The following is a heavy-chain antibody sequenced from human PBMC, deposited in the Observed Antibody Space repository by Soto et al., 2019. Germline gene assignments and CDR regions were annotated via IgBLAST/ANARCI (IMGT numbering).Heavy chain of an antibody. D-gene: IGHD3-10*01. Sequence: SETLSLTCAVYGGSFSGYYWSWIRQPPGKGLEWIGEINHSGSTNYNPSLKSRVTISVDTSKNQFSLKLSSVTAADTAVYYCASIKTYYYGSGSYSNDYWGQGTLVTVSS. J-gene: IGHJ4*02. CDR2: INHSGST. V-gene: IGHV4-34*01. CDR1: GGSFSGYY. CDR3: ASIKTYYYGSGSYSNDY.